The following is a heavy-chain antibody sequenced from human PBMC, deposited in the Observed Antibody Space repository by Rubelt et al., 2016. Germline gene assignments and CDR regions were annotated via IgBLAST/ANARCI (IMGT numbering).Heavy chain of an antibody. Sequence: EVQLVQSGAEVKKPGESLRISCEGSAYKFTSYWISWVRQMPGKGLEWMGRIDPSDSYTNYSPSFPVHVHISADKSISTAYLQWSSLRASDTAIYYCARHVAARHSDYYYYGMDIWGQGTTVTVSS. CDR3: ARHVAARHSDYYYYGMDI. D-gene: IGHD6-6*01. CDR1: AYKFTSYW. CDR2: IDPSDSYT. V-gene: IGHV5-10-1*03. J-gene: IGHJ6*02.